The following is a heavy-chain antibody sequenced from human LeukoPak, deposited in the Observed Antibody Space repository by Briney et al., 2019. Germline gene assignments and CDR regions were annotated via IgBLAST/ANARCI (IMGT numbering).Heavy chain of an antibody. CDR1: GGSISSGDYY. CDR3: ASRYSSSGYDWVDP. CDR2: IYYSGST. V-gene: IGHV4-30-4*01. Sequence: PSETLSLTCTVSGGSISSGDYYWSWIRQPPGKGLEWIGYIYYSGSTYYNPSLKSRVTISVDTSKNQFSLKLSSVTAADTAVYYRASRYSSSGYDWVDPWSQGTLVTVSS. D-gene: IGHD6-13*01. J-gene: IGHJ5*02.